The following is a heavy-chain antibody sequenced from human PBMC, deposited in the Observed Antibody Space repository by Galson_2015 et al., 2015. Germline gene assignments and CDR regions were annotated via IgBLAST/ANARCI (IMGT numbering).Heavy chain of an antibody. Sequence: QSGAEVKKPGESLKISCKASGYTFTSYGISWVRQAPGQGLEWMGWISAYNGNTNYAQKLQGRVTMTTDTSTSTAYMELRSLRSDDTAVYYCARVPVVVPAARTPGGLDYWGQGTLVTVSS. V-gene: IGHV1-18*04. D-gene: IGHD2-2*01. CDR3: ARVPVVVPAARTPGGLDY. J-gene: IGHJ4*02. CDR2: ISAYNGNT. CDR1: GYTFTSYG.